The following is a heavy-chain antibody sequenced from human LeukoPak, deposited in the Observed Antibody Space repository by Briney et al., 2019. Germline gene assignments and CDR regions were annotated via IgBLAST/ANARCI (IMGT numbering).Heavy chain of an antibody. CDR1: GGSLSSGDYY. V-gene: IGHV4-30-4*01. CDR2: IYYSGST. Sequence: PSQTLSLTCTVSGGSLSSGDYYWSWLRQPPGTGLEWIGYIYYSGSTYYNPSLKSRVTISVDTSKNQFSLKLNSVTAADTAVYYCARDKLATVTTGWFDPWGQGTLVTVSS. D-gene: IGHD4-17*01. J-gene: IGHJ5*02. CDR3: ARDKLATVTTGWFDP.